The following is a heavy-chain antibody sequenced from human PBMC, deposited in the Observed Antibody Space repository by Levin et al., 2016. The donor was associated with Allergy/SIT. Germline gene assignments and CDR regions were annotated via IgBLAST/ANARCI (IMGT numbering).Heavy chain of an antibody. CDR3: ARDYYDFWSGYYLGLSY. V-gene: IGHV1-2*02. Sequence: WVRQAPGQGLEWMGWINPNSGGTNYAQKFQGRVTMTRDTSISTAYMELSRLRSDDTAVYYCARDYYDFWSGYYLGLSYWGQGTLVTVSS. J-gene: IGHJ4*02. D-gene: IGHD3-3*01. CDR2: INPNSGGT.